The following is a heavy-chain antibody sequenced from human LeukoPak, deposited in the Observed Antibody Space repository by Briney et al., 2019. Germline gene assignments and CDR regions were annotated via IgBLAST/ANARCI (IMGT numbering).Heavy chain of an antibody. CDR1: GGSISSYY. Sequence: SETLSLTCTVSGGSISSYYWSWIRQPPGKGLEWIGEINHSGSTNYNPSLKSRVTISVDKSKNQFSLKLSSVTAADTAVYYCARAPYDFWSGYYGGLYFDYWGQGTLATVSS. J-gene: IGHJ4*02. CDR3: ARAPYDFWSGYYGGLYFDY. V-gene: IGHV4-59*12. D-gene: IGHD3-3*01. CDR2: INHSGST.